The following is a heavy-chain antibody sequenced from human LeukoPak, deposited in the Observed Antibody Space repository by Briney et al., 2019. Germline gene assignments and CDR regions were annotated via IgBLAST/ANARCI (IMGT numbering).Heavy chain of an antibody. J-gene: IGHJ6*02. CDR2: IWYDGSNK. V-gene: IGHV3-33*01. D-gene: IGHD3-3*01. Sequence: GGSLRLSCAASGFTFSSYGMHWVRQAPGKGLEWVAVIWYDGSNKYYADSVKGRFTISRDNSKSTLYLQMNSLRAEDTAVYYCARDLGDLVAIFGVVYGMDVWGQGTTVTVSS. CDR1: GFTFSSYG. CDR3: ARDLGDLVAIFGVVYGMDV.